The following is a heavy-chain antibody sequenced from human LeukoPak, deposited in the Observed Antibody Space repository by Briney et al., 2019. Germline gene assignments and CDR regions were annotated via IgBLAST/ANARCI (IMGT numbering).Heavy chain of an antibody. D-gene: IGHD4-17*01. CDR2: INPNSGDT. Sequence: ASVKVSCKASGYIFTGYYMHWVRQAPGQGLEWMGWINPNSGDTNYAQKLQGRVTMTTDTSTSTAYMELRSLRSDDTAVYYCARVFAREDYGDYVANWFDPWGQGTLVTISS. V-gene: IGHV1-2*02. CDR1: GYIFTGYY. CDR3: ARVFAREDYGDYVANWFDP. J-gene: IGHJ5*02.